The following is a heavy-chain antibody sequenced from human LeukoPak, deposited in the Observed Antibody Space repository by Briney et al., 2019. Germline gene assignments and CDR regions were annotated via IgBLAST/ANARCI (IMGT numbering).Heavy chain of an antibody. V-gene: IGHV3-30-3*01. CDR2: ISYDGSNK. D-gene: IGHD4-11*01. CDR1: GFTFSSYA. J-gene: IGHJ4*02. Sequence: GGSLRLSCAASGFTFSSYAMHWVRQAPGKGLEWVAVISYDGSNKYYADSEKGRFTISRDNSKNTLYLQMNSLRAEDTAVYYCARDYSVSNYLLVDWGQGTLVTVSS. CDR3: ARDYSVSNYLLVD.